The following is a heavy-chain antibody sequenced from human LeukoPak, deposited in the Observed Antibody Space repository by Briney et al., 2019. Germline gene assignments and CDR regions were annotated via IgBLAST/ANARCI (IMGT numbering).Heavy chain of an antibody. V-gene: IGHV4-34*01. CDR1: GGSFSGYY. D-gene: IGHD5-24*01. Sequence: KSSETLSLTCAVYGGSFSGYYWSWLRQPPGKGLEWIGEINHSGSTNYNPSLKSRVTISVDTSKNQFSLKLSSVTAADAAVYYCARGRRWLQFHYFYYMDVWGKGTTVTVSS. CDR2: INHSGST. CDR3: ARGRRWLQFHYFYYMDV. J-gene: IGHJ6*03.